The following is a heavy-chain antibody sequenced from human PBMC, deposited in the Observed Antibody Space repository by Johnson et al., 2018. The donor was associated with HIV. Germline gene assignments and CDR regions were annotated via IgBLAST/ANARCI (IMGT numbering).Heavy chain of an antibody. J-gene: IGHJ3*02. CDR3: ARGGYSPDDAFDI. D-gene: IGHD5-18*01. CDR1: EFTFSRYW. Sequence: VQLVESGGGLGQPGGSLRLSCAASEFTFSRYWMHWVRQASGKGLVWVSGIYSGGSTYYADSVKGRFTISRDNSKNTLYLQMNSLRAEDTAVYYCARGGYSPDDAFDIWGQGTMVTVSS. V-gene: IGHV3-66*02. CDR2: IYSGGST.